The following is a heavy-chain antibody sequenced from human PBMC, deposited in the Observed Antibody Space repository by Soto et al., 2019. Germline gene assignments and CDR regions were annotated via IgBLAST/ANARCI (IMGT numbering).Heavy chain of an antibody. V-gene: IGHV1-69*01. J-gene: IGHJ6*02. CDR2: LIPSFGTA. CDR3: ARDSGGTTVAFGMDV. Sequence: QVQLVQSGAEVKKPGSSVKVSCKASGGTFSSYAISWVRQAPGRGLEWLGGLIPSFGTANYAQKFQGGVTSTADESTSTAYMELSSLRSEDTAVYYCARDSGGTTVAFGMDVWGQGTTVTVSS. CDR1: GGTFSSYA. D-gene: IGHD4-17*01.